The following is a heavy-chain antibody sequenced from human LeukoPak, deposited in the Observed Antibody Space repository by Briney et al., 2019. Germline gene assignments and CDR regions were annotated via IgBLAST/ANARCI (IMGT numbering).Heavy chain of an antibody. J-gene: IGHJ4*02. CDR3: AREGFHGRELFPTFDY. CDR1: GYTFTSYY. D-gene: IGHD3-10*01. Sequence: ASVKVSCKASGYTFTSYYMHWVRQAPGQGLEWMGIITPSGDSTNYAQKVQGRVTMTRDTSTSTVYMELSSLRSEDTAVYYCAREGFHGRELFPTFDYWGQGTLVTVSS. V-gene: IGHV1-46*01. CDR2: ITPSGDST.